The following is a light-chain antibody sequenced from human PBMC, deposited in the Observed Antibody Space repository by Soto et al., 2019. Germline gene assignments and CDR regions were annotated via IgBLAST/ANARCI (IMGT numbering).Light chain of an antibody. J-gene: IGKJ5*01. V-gene: IGKV3-20*01. CDR1: QSVSSRY. CDR2: GVS. CDR3: QQYKSWPPIT. Sequence: EFVLTQSPATLSWSPVERAPLSCRASQSVSSRYLAWYQQKSGQAPRSLVYGVSTRATGIPDRFSGSGSGTDFTLTISSLQSEDFAVYYCQQYKSWPPITFGQGTRLEIK.